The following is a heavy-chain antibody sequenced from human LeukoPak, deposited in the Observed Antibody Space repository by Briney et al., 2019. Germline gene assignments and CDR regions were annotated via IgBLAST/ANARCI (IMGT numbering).Heavy chain of an antibody. D-gene: IGHD6-25*01. V-gene: IGHV3-23*01. Sequence: PGGSLRLSCAASGFTFRNYAMSWVRQAPGKGLEWVSVVDGGGGPTYYADSVKGRFTISRDNSKNTLYLQMNSLRAEDVAVDFWAKNSGYNWQDFFDYWGQGTLVTVSS. J-gene: IGHJ4*02. CDR1: GFTFRNYA. CDR3: AKNSGYNWQDFFDY. CDR2: VDGGGGPT.